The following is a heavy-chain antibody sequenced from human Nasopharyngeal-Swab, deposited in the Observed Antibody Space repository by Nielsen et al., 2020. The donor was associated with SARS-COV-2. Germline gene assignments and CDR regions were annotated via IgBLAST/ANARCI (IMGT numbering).Heavy chain of an antibody. J-gene: IGHJ6*02. CDR2: IVVGSGNT. CDR3: AAPAGYSSSWYRGYYYYGMDV. V-gene: IGHV1-58*01. CDR1: GFTFTSSA. D-gene: IGHD6-13*01. Sequence: SVKVSCKASGFTFTSSAVQWVRQARGQRLEWIGWIVVGSGNTNYAQKFQERVTITRDMSTSTAYMELSSLRSEDTAVYYCAAPAGYSSSWYRGYYYYGMDVWGQGTTVTVSS.